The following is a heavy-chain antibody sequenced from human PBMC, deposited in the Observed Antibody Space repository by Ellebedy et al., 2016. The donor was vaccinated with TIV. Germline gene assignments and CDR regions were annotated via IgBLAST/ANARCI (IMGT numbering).Heavy chain of an antibody. D-gene: IGHD1-7*01. V-gene: IGHV3-23*01. J-gene: IGHJ4*02. Sequence: GGSLRLSXAASGFTFSSYAMRWVRQAPGKGLEWVSAISGSGGSTYYADSVKGRFTISRDNSKNTLYLQMNSLRAEDTAVYYCAKDRGPNWNSFDYWGQGTLVTVSS. CDR3: AKDRGPNWNSFDY. CDR1: GFTFSSYA. CDR2: ISGSGGST.